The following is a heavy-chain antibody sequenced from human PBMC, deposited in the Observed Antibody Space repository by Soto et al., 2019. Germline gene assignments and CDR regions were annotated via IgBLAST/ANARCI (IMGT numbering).Heavy chain of an antibody. CDR2: IKQDGREK. CDR1: GFTFSSYW. V-gene: IGHV3-7*05. Sequence: PGGSLRLSCAASGFTFSSYWMSWVRQAPGKGLEWVANIKQDGREKYYVDSVKGRFTISRDNAKNSLYLQMNSLRAEDTAVYYCARAAPRLFLEPYYFDYWGQGTLVTVSS. D-gene: IGHD3-3*01. CDR3: ARAAPRLFLEPYYFDY. J-gene: IGHJ4*02.